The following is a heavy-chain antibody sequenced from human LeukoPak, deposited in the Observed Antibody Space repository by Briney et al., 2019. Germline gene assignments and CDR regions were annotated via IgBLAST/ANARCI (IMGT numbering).Heavy chain of an antibody. D-gene: IGHD6-19*01. Sequence: PGGSLRLSCAASGFTFSSYEMNWVRQAPGKGLEWVSYISSSGSTIYYADSVKGRFTISRDNAKNSLYLQMNSLRAEDTAVYYCAKDDSGIAVAAGYWGQGTLVTVSS. J-gene: IGHJ4*02. CDR2: ISSSGSTI. CDR3: AKDDSGIAVAAGY. CDR1: GFTFSSYE. V-gene: IGHV3-48*03.